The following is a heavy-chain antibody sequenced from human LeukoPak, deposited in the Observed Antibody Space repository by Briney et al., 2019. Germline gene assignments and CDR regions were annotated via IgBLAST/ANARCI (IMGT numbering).Heavy chain of an antibody. CDR1: GYDFINYG. CDR2: ISLYNGNT. CDR3: ARGGPFFSSSSSKEYYFDY. D-gene: IGHD6-6*01. J-gene: IGHJ4*02. V-gene: IGHV1-18*01. Sequence: ASVKVSCKASGYDFINYGITWVRQAPGQGLEWMGWISLYNGNTDYKLQGRVTMTTDTSTSTAYMELRSPRSDDTAVYYCARGGPFFSSSSSKEYYFDYWGQGTLVTVSS.